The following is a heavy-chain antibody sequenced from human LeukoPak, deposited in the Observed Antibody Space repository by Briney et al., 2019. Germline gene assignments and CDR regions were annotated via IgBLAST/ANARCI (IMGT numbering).Heavy chain of an antibody. J-gene: IGHJ4*02. CDR3: AAGRPYILLDY. V-gene: IGHV1-24*01. CDR2: FDVIDAKT. CDR1: GSSLTELS. D-gene: IGHD5-18*01. Sequence: ASVKVSCTVSGSSLTELSLYWVRQAPGKGLEWMGGFDVIDAKTFYAQKFQGRVTMTEDSSTDTAYMELSSLRSDDTAFYYCAAGRPYILLDYWGQGTLLTASS.